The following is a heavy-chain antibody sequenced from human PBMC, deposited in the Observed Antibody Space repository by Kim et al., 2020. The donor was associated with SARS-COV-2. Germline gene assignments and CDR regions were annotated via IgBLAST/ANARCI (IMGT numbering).Heavy chain of an antibody. J-gene: IGHJ1*01. Sequence: GESLKISCKGSGYSFTSYWIGWVRQMPGKGLEWMGIIYPGDSDTRYSPSFQGQVTISADKSISTAYLQWSSLKASDTAMYYCATTVTTVKFAEYFQHWGQGTLVTVSS. CDR1: GYSFTSYW. CDR2: IYPGDSDT. CDR3: ATTVTTVKFAEYFQH. V-gene: IGHV5-51*01. D-gene: IGHD4-17*01.